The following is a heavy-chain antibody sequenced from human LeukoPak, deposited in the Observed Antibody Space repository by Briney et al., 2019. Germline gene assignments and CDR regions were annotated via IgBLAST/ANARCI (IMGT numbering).Heavy chain of an antibody. Sequence: PGGSLRLSCAASGFTFSNYWMSWVRQVPGKGLEWVGNIKEDGSEKNFVDSVRGRFTISRDNAKNSVYLEMNSLRAEDTAVYYCARGSGWCDYWGQGALVTVSS. V-gene: IGHV3-7*03. CDR1: GFTFSNYW. D-gene: IGHD6-19*01. CDR3: ARGSGWCDY. CDR2: IKEDGSEK. J-gene: IGHJ4*02.